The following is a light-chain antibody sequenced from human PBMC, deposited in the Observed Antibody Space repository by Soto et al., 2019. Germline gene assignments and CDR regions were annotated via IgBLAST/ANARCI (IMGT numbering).Light chain of an antibody. CDR1: QSVSNNY. CDR2: GAS. J-gene: IGKJ4*01. CDR3: QQYNEWPLT. V-gene: IGKV3-20*01. Sequence: EIVLTQSPGTLSLSPGERATLSCRASQSVSNNYLAWYQQKPGQAPRLLIYGASNRATGIPDRFSGSGSGTDFTLTISRLEPEDFAVYYCQQYNEWPLTFGGGTKVDIK.